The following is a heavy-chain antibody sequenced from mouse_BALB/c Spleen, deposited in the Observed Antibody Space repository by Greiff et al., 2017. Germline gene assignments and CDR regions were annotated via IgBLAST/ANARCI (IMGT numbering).Heavy chain of an antibody. CDR2: ISYSGST. Sequence: EVQRVESGPGLVKPSQSLSLTCTVTGYSITSDDAWNWIRQFPGNILEWMGYISYSGSTSYNPSLKSRISITRDTSKNQFFLQLNSVTTEDTATYYGARLHYPRLGRGYWGQGTTLTVSS. CDR3: ARLHYPRLGRGY. CDR1: GYSITSDDA. V-gene: IGHV3-2*02. J-gene: IGHJ2*01. D-gene: IGHD1-2*01.